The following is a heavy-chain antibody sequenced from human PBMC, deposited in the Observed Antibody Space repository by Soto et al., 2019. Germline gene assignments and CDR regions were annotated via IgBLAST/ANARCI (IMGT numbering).Heavy chain of an antibody. V-gene: IGHV4-31*03. J-gene: IGHJ5*02. D-gene: IGHD6-6*01. Sequence: QVQLQESGPGLVKPSQTLSLTCTVSGGSISSGGYYWSCIRQHPGKGLEWIGYIYYSGSTYFNPSLKSRLTIPVDTSKNQFSLQLSSATAADTAVYYCASAGHSSSWEGANCFDPWGQGTLVTVSS. CDR1: GGSISSGGYY. CDR2: IYYSGST. CDR3: ASAGHSSSWEGANCFDP.